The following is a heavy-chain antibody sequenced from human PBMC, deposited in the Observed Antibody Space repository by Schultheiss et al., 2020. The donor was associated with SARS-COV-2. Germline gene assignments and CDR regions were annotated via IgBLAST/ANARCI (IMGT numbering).Heavy chain of an antibody. D-gene: IGHD3-3*01. CDR1: GGSFSGYF. V-gene: IGHV4-34*01. CDR2: INHSGST. Sequence: SQTLSLTCAVYGGSFSGYFWGWIRQPPGKGLEWIGEINHSGSTNYNPSLKSRVTISVDTSKNQFSLKLSSVTAADTAVYYCARMGARLRFLSWYYYGMDVWGQGTTVTVSS. CDR3: ARMGARLRFLSWYYYGMDV. J-gene: IGHJ6*02.